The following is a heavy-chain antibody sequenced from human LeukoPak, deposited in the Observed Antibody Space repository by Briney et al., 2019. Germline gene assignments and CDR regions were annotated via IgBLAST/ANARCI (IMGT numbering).Heavy chain of an antibody. CDR3: AKDQSLRPYSGIYYDWFDP. CDR1: GFTLSSYA. CDR2: ISSSGGST. V-gene: IGHV3-23*01. J-gene: IGHJ5*02. D-gene: IGHD1-26*01. Sequence: TGGSLRLSCAASGFTLSSYAMSWVRQAPGKGLEWVSVISSSGGSTHYADSVKGRFTISRDNSKNTLYLQMNSLRAEDTAVYYCAKDQSLRPYSGIYYDWFDPWGQGTLVTVSS.